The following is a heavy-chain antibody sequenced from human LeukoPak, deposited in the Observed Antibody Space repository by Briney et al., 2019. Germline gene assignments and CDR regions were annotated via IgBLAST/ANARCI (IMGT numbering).Heavy chain of an antibody. CDR1: GYTFTGYY. D-gene: IGHD6-13*01. CDR2: INPNSGGT. Sequence: ASVKVSCKASGYTFTGYYMHWVRQAPGQGLEWMGWINPNSGGTNYAQKFQGWVTMTRDTSISTAYMELSRLRSDDTAVYYCARDGDSSSWSSFDYWGQGTLVTVSS. CDR3: ARDGDSSSWSSFDY. J-gene: IGHJ4*02. V-gene: IGHV1-2*04.